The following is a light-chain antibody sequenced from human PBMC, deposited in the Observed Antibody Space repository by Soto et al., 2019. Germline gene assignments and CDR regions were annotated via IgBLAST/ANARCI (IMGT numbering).Light chain of an antibody. CDR3: QQRSTWPPIT. Sequence: EIVLTQSPGTLSLSPGERDPLSCRARQSVSSSYLAWYQQKPGQAPRLPIYGASSRATGIPDRFSGSGSGTDFTLTISSLEPEDFAVYYCQQRSTWPPITFGQGTRLEIK. V-gene: IGKV3D-20*02. CDR1: QSVSSSY. CDR2: GAS. J-gene: IGKJ5*01.